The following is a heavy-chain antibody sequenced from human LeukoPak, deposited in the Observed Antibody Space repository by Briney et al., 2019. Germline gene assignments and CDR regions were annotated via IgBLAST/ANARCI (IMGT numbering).Heavy chain of an antibody. CDR3: ARHPAGGTFIGYYMDV. J-gene: IGHJ6*03. D-gene: IGHD6-13*01. V-gene: IGHV4-38-2*01. Sequence: PSETLSLTCAVSGYSISSGYYWGWIRLPPGKGLEWIGSIYHSGSTYYNPSLKSRVTISVDTSKNQFSLKLSSVTAADTAVYYCARHPAGGTFIGYYMDVWGKGTTVTVSS. CDR2: IYHSGST. CDR1: GYSISSGYY.